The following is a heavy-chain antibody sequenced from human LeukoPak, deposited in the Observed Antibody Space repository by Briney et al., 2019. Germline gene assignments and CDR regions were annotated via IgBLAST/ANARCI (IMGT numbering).Heavy chain of an antibody. D-gene: IGHD6-19*01. J-gene: IGHJ6*03. V-gene: IGHV4-59*08. CDR1: GGSISTYY. CDR3: ARHPLALGRGYQYKDV. CDR2: IYYSGST. Sequence: SETLSLTCTVSGGSISTYYWSWIRQPPGKGLEWIGYIYYSGSTNYNPSLKSRVTISVDTSKNQFSLNLSSVTAADTAVFYCARHPLALGRGYQYKDVWGKGTTVTVSS.